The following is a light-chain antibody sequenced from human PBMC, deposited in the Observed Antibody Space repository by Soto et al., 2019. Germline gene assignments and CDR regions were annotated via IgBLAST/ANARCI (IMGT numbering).Light chain of an antibody. V-gene: IGKV1-6*01. Sequence: AIQMTQSPSSLSASVGDRVTITCRASQGVKNDLNWYQQRPGKAPQLLIYGAATLQSGVPSRFSGTGSGINFTLTISGLQPEDFATFYCLQDFNYPQTFGPVTKVDIK. CDR2: GAA. J-gene: IGKJ3*01. CDR3: LQDFNYPQT. CDR1: QGVKND.